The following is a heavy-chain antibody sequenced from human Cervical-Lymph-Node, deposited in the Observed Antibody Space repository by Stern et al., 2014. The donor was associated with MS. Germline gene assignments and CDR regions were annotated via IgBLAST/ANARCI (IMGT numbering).Heavy chain of an antibody. V-gene: IGHV1-2*06. CDR2: INPNSGGT. CDR1: AYTFTGYY. Sequence: VQLVQSGAEVKKPGASMNVSCKASAYTFTGYYIHWVRQAPGQGLEWIGRINPNSGGTSYAQKFQGRVTMTSDTSISTAYVELTRLTSDDTAVYYCARGGDFDAFDIWGQGTMVTVSS. D-gene: IGHD2-21*02. CDR3: ARGGDFDAFDI. J-gene: IGHJ3*02.